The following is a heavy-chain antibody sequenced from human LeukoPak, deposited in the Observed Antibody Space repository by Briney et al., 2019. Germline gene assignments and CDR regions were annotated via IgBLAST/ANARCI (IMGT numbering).Heavy chain of an antibody. V-gene: IGHV3-11*01. D-gene: IGHD6-19*01. Sequence: GGSLRLSCAASGFTFSDYYMSWIRQAPGKGLEWVSYISSSGSTIYYADSVKGRFTISRDNAKNSLYLQMNSLRAEDTAVYYCARDSGIAVAGSQEFDYWGQGTLVTVSS. J-gene: IGHJ4*02. CDR2: ISSSGSTI. CDR1: GFTFSDYY. CDR3: ARDSGIAVAGSQEFDY.